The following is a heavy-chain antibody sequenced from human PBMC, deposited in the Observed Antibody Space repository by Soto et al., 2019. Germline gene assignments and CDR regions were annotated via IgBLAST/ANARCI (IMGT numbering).Heavy chain of an antibody. D-gene: IGHD6-13*01. CDR3: ARDAPGSSWLEY. CDR2: IYYSGST. CDR1: GGSISPYY. J-gene: IGHJ4*02. Sequence: QVQLQESGPGLVKPSETLSLTCTVSGGSISPYYWSWIRQSPGKRLEWIAYIYYSGSTNYNPSLKSRVTIPLDASKNQFSLKLTSVTAADTAVYYCARDAPGSSWLEYWGQGTLVTVSS. V-gene: IGHV4-59*01.